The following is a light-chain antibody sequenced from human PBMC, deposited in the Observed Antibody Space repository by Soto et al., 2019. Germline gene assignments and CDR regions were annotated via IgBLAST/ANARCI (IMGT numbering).Light chain of an antibody. V-gene: IGKV1-16*02. CDR1: QAISNF. Sequence: DIQMTQSPSSLSASVGDRVTNTCRASQAISNFVAWFQQKPGKAPKYLIYAASSLRSGVPSKFSASQSATYFTLTIYHLQADESPTYLSQHYQAYPDTFGHRTRLET. CDR3: QHYQAYPDT. J-gene: IGKJ5*01. CDR2: AAS.